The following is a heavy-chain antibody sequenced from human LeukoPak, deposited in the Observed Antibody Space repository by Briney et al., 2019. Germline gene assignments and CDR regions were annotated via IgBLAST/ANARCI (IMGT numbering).Heavy chain of an antibody. J-gene: IGHJ4*02. CDR2: IYYSGST. CDR1: DGSISTYY. CDR3: ARHWRNPTYAFDY. V-gene: IGHV4-59*08. D-gene: IGHD1-14*01. Sequence: PSATLSLTCTVSDGSISTYYWSWIRQPAGKGLEWIGYIYYSGSTNYNPSLKSRVTISVDTSKNQFSLKLSSVTAADTAVYYCARHWRNPTYAFDYWGQGTLVTVSS.